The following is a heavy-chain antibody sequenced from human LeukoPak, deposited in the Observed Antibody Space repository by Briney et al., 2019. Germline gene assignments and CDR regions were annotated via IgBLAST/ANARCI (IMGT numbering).Heavy chain of an antibody. CDR3: ARVGAVTTSGVIIPKWAFDF. D-gene: IGHD3-3*01. CDR2: IYYTGST. J-gene: IGHJ3*01. Sequence: SETLSLTRTVSGGSVSSGSYYWSWIRQPPGKGLEWIGYIYYTGSTIYNPSLKSRVTISVDRSKYQFSLKLRSVTAADTAVYHCARVGAVTTSGVIIPKWAFDFWGQGTMVTVSS. CDR1: GGSVSSGSYY. V-gene: IGHV4-61*01.